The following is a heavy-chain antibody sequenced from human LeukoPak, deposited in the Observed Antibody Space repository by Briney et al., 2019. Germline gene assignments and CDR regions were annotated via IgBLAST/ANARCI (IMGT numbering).Heavy chain of an antibody. CDR2: IIPILGIA. D-gene: IGHD2-2*02. V-gene: IGHV1-69*04. CDR1: GGTFSSYA. CDR3: ARHCSSTSCYSLPVAAFTI. J-gene: IGHJ3*02. Sequence: SVKVSCKASGGTFSSYAISWVRQAPGQGLEWMGRIIPILGIANYAQKFQGRVTITADKSTSTAYMELSSLRSEDTAVYYCARHCSSTSCYSLPVAAFTIWGQGTMVAVSS.